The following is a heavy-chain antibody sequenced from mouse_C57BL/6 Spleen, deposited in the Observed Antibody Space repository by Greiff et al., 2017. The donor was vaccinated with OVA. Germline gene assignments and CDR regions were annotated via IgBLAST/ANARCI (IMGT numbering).Heavy chain of an antibody. V-gene: IGHV10-3*01. J-gene: IGHJ1*03. CDR2: IRSKSSNYAT. Sequence: EVMLVESGGGLVQPKGSLKLSCAASGFIFNTYAMHWVRQAPGKGLEWVARIRSKSSNYATYYADSVKDRFTISRDDSQSMLYLQMNNLKTEDTAMYYCVRNYGSSYDWYFDVWGTGTTVTVSS. CDR3: VRNYGSSYDWYFDV. CDR1: GFIFNTYA. D-gene: IGHD1-1*01.